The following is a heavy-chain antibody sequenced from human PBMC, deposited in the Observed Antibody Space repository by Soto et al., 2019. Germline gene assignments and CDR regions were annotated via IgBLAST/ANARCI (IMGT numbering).Heavy chain of an antibody. CDR2: IYYSGST. Sequence: PSETLSLTCTVSGGSISNYYWSWIRQPPGKGLEWIGYIYYSGSTNYNPSLKSRVTISVDTSKNQFSLKLSSVTAADTAVYYCARGALTTYFDYWGQGTLVTVSS. CDR1: GGSISNYY. J-gene: IGHJ4*02. CDR3: ARGALTTYFDY. V-gene: IGHV4-59*01.